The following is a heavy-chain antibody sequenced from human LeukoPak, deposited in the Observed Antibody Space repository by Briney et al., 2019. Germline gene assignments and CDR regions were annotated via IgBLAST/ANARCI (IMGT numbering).Heavy chain of an antibody. V-gene: IGHV4-61*02. CDR2: IYTSGST. CDR3: ARDTDLEWFLDY. CDR1: GGSISSGSYY. Sequence: SETLSLTCTVSGGSISSGSYYWSWIRQPAGKGLEWIGRIYTSGSTNYNPSLKSRVTISVDTSKNQFSLKLSSVTAAETAVYYCARDTDLEWFLDYWGQGTLVTVSS. D-gene: IGHD3-3*01. J-gene: IGHJ4*02.